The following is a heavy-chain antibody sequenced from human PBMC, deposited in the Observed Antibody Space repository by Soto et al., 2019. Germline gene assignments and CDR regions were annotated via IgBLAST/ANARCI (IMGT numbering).Heavy chain of an antibody. CDR3: AKEVIAARPYYFDH. CDR2: ISASGAYT. Sequence: EVHLLGSGGGLVNLGGSLRPSCAASGFTFNNYAVSWARQTPGKGLEWVATISASGAYTFYADSVKGRFTISRDNSQNTLFLHMRSLRAGDTATYYCAKEVIAARPYYFDHWGQGTLVTVSS. J-gene: IGHJ4*02. D-gene: IGHD6-6*01. CDR1: GFTFNNYA. V-gene: IGHV3-23*01.